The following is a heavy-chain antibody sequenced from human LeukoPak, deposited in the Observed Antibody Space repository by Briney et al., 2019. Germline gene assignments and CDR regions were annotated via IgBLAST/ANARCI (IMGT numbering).Heavy chain of an antibody. CDR1: GGSISSGDYY. CDR2: IYYSGST. V-gene: IGHV4-30-4*01. D-gene: IGHD3-10*01. Sequence: PSETLSLTCTVSGGSISSGDYYWSWIRQPPGKGLEWIGYIYYSGSTYYNPSLKSRVTISVDTSKNQFSLKLSSVTAADTAVYYCARVYGSAFHYYFDYWGQGTLVTVSS. J-gene: IGHJ4*02. CDR3: ARVYGSAFHYYFDY.